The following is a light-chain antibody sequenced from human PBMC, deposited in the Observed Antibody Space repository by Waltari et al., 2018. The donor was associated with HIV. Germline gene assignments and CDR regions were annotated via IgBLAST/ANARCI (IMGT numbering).Light chain of an antibody. CDR3: TSWDDSLSGWM. J-gene: IGLJ3*02. CDR1: SSTIGNNF. Sequence: QSVLTQPPSASGTPGQRVAIYRSASSSTIGNNFVYWYQHLPGTTPKLLIYRNNQRPSGVPDRFSGSKSGTSASLAISGLRSEDEADYYCTSWDDSLSGWMFGGGTKLTVL. V-gene: IGLV1-47*01. CDR2: RNN.